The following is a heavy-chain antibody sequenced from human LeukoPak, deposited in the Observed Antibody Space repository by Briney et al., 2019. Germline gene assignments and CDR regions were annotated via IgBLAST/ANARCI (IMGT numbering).Heavy chain of an antibody. CDR3: TREAVVGAGKIDY. D-gene: IGHD1-26*01. V-gene: IGHV3-23*01. J-gene: IGHJ4*02. Sequence: GGSLRLSCAASGFTFSILDMSWVRQAPGEGLEWVSAISGNGGRTYYADSVKGRFTISRDNSKNTLYLQMNSLRAEDTAVYYCTREAVVGAGKIDYWGQGTLVTVSS. CDR2: ISGNGGRT. CDR1: GFTFSILD.